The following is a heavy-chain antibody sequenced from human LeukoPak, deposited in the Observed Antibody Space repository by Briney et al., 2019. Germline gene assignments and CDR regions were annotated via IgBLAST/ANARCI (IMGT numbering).Heavy chain of an antibody. Sequence: PSETLSLTCAVYGGSFSGYYWSWIRQPPGKGLEWIGEINHSGSTNYNPSLKSRVTISVDTSKNQFSLKLSSVTAADTAVYYCARPRYYGSGSYPMTGNWFDPWGQGTLVTVSS. CDR2: INHSGST. V-gene: IGHV4-34*01. J-gene: IGHJ5*02. CDR3: ARPRYYGSGSYPMTGNWFDP. D-gene: IGHD3-10*01. CDR1: GGSFSGYY.